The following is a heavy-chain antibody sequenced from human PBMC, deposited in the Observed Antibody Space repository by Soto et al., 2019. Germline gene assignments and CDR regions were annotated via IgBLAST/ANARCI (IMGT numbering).Heavy chain of an antibody. CDR3: ARVVVRLLYYFDY. D-gene: IGHD2-15*01. CDR1: GGSISSGDYY. V-gene: IGHV4-30-4*01. J-gene: IGHJ4*02. CDR2: IYYSGST. Sequence: PSETLSLTCTVSGGSISSGDYYWSWIRQPPGKGLEWIGYIYYSGSTYYNPSLKSRVTISVDTSKNQFSLKLSSVTAADTAVYYCARVVVRLLYYFDYWGQGTLVTVSS.